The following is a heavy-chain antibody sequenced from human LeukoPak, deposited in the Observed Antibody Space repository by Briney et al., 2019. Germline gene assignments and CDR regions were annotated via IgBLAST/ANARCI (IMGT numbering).Heavy chain of an antibody. Sequence: SETLSLSCIVSGGSISSYYWSWIRQPPEKGLEGIGNIHISGGTNYNPPLKSRVTISVDTSKNEFSLKLRSLIVADTAVYYCARSYDTSGYYDALDIWGQGTMVTVSS. CDR1: GGSISSYY. D-gene: IGHD3-22*01. V-gene: IGHV4-4*09. CDR3: ARSYDTSGYYDALDI. J-gene: IGHJ3*02. CDR2: IHISGGT.